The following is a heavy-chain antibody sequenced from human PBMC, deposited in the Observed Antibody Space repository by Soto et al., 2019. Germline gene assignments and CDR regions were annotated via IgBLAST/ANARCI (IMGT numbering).Heavy chain of an antibody. CDR2: ISYDGSNK. D-gene: IGHD3-16*01. V-gene: IGHV3-30-3*01. CDR1: GFTFSSYA. Sequence: QPGGSLRLSCAASGFTFSSYAMHWVRQAPGKGLEWVAVISYDGSNKYYADSVKGRFTISRDNSKNTLYLQMNSLRAEDTAVYYCARALSVGGIDYWGQGTLVTVSS. J-gene: IGHJ4*02. CDR3: ARALSVGGIDY.